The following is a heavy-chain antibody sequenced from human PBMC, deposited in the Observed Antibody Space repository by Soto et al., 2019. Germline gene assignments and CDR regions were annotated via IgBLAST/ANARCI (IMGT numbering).Heavy chain of an antibody. D-gene: IGHD2-21*02. CDR1: GYSFTSYW. CDR3: ARRSYCDGDCTRRPYDYYGMDV. Sequence: EVQLVQSGAEVKKPGESLKISCKGSGYSFTSYWIVWVRQMPGKGLEWMGIIYPGDSETRYSPSLQGQVTMSADKSTSTAYLQRSSLKASDTAMYYCARRSYCDGDCTRRPYDYYGMDVWGQGTTVTVSS. J-gene: IGHJ6*02. V-gene: IGHV5-51*01. CDR2: IYPGDSET.